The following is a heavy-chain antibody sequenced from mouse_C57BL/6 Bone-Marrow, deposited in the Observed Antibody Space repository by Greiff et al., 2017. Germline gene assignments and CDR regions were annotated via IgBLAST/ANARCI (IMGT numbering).Heavy chain of an antibody. Sequence: VQLKQSGPGLVKPSQSLSLTCSVTGYSITSGYYWNWIRQFPGNKLEWMGYISYDGSNNYNPSLKNRISITRDTSKNQFFLKLNSVTTEDTATYYCARGGYPCAYWGQGTLVTVSA. CDR1: GYSITSGYY. V-gene: IGHV3-6*01. D-gene: IGHD2-2*01. J-gene: IGHJ3*01. CDR3: ARGGYPCAY. CDR2: ISYDGSN.